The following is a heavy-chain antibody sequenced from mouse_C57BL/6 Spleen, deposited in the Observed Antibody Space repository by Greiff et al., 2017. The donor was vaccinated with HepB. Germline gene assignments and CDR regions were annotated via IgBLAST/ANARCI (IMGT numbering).Heavy chain of an antibody. Sequence: QVQLQQPGAELVKPGASVKLSCKASGYTFTSYWMQWVKQRPGQGLEWIGEIDPSDSYTNYNQKFKGKATLTVDTSSSTAYMQLSSLTSEDSAVYYCARDVLRSPYAMDYWGQGTSVTVSS. V-gene: IGHV1-50*01. D-gene: IGHD1-1*01. J-gene: IGHJ4*01. CDR1: GYTFTSYW. CDR3: ARDVLRSPYAMDY. CDR2: IDPSDSYT.